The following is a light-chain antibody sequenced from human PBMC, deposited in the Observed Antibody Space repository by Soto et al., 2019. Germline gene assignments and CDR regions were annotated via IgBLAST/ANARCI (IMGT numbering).Light chain of an antibody. CDR2: AAT. V-gene: IGKV1-39*01. J-gene: IGKJ2*01. CDR3: QQSDSTPPS. CDR1: QSISSY. Sequence: DIQMPQSPSSLSASVGDRVTITCRASQSISSYLNWYQQKPGKDPKLLIYAATSLQSGVPSRFSGSGSGTAFSLTISSLQPEDFATYYCQQSDSTPPSFGQGTKLEIK.